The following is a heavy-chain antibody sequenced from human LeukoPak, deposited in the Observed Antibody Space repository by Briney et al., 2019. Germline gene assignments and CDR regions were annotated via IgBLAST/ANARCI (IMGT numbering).Heavy chain of an antibody. D-gene: IGHD3-10*01. V-gene: IGHV4-4*07. CDR1: GGSISSYY. CDR3: ARSPPEGSGSYFPYVDY. Sequence: KSSETLSLTCTVSGGSISSYYWSWIRQPAGKGLEWIGRIYTSGRTNYNPSLKSRVTMSLDTSKNQFSLKLSSVTAADTAVYYCARSPPEGSGSYFPYVDYWGQGTLVTVSS. CDR2: IYTSGRT. J-gene: IGHJ4*02.